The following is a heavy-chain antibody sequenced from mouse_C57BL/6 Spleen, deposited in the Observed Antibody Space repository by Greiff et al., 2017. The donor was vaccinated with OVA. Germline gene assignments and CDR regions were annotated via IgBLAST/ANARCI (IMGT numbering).Heavy chain of an antibody. Sequence: QVQLQQSGPELVKPGASVKISCKASGYAFSSSWMNWVKQRPGKGLEWIGRIYPGDGDTNYNGKFKGKATLTADKSSSTAYMQLSSLTSEDSAVYFCATGTGRPFDYWGQGTTLTVSS. CDR2: IYPGDGDT. D-gene: IGHD4-1*01. CDR1: GYAFSSSW. CDR3: ATGTGRPFDY. V-gene: IGHV1-82*01. J-gene: IGHJ2*01.